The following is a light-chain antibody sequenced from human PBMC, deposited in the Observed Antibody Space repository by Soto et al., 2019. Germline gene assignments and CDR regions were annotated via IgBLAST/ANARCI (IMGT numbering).Light chain of an antibody. J-gene: IGKJ3*01. Sequence: EIVLTQSPATLSLSPGERATLSCRASQSVNSYLAWYQQKPGQAPRLLIYNASNRATGIPDRFSGSGSGTDFTLTITSLEPEDFAVYYCQQRSNWPLTFGPGTKVDI. CDR1: QSVNSY. CDR3: QQRSNWPLT. V-gene: IGKV3-11*01. CDR2: NAS.